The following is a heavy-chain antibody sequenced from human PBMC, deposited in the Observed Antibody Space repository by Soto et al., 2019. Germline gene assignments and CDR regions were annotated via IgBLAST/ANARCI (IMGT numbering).Heavy chain of an antibody. D-gene: IGHD3-10*01. Sequence: QVTLKESGPVLVKPTETLTLTCTVSGFSLSNARMGVSWIRQAPGKALEWLAHIFSNDEKSYSTSLKSRLTISKDTSKSQVVLTMTNMDPVDTATYYCAPIRGITMVRGGQVAEYYFDYWGQGTLVTVSS. CDR3: APIRGITMVRGGQVAEYYFDY. CDR1: GFSLSNARMG. J-gene: IGHJ4*02. V-gene: IGHV2-26*01. CDR2: IFSNDEK.